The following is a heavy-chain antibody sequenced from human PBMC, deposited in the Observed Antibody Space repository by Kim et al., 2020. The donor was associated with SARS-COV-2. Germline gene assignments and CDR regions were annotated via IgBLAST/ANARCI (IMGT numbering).Heavy chain of an antibody. V-gene: IGHV1-18*01. CDR3: TREWDTGSSLETNWFDP. CDR1: GYTFTRYG. D-gene: IGHD1-26*01. Sequence: ASVKVSCKASGYTFTRYGLTWVRQAPGQGLEWMGWISPYNGDTNYAQKFQGRVTMTTDTSTSTAYMELRSLTSDDTAIYYCTREWDTGSSLETNWFDPWGQGTLVTVSS. CDR2: ISPYNGDT. J-gene: IGHJ5*02.